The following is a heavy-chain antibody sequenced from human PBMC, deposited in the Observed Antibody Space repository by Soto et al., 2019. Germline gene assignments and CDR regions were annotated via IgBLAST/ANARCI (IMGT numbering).Heavy chain of an antibody. CDR1: GDSCAGYW. CDR3: ARQIYDPHTGPNFQYYFDS. D-gene: IGHD5-12*01. Sequence: XESLKLSCQGSGDSCAGYWITLVLQKPGKGLEWMGRIDPSDSQTYYSPSFRGHVTISVTKSITTVFLQWSSLRASDTAMYYCARQIYDPHTGPNFQYYFDSWGQGTPVTVSS. CDR2: IDPSDSQT. J-gene: IGHJ4*02. V-gene: IGHV5-10-1*01.